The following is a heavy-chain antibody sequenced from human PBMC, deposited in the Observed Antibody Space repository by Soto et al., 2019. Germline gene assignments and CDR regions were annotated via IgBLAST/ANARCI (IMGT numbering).Heavy chain of an antibody. Sequence: QVPLVQSGAEVKKPGASVKVSCKACGYTFTSYGISWVRQAPGQGLEWMGWISAYNGNTNYAQKLQGRVTMTTDTSTSTAYMELRSLRSDDTAVYYCARDGRFRSAAGTGFDYWGQGTLVTVSS. D-gene: IGHD6-13*01. V-gene: IGHV1-18*04. J-gene: IGHJ4*02. CDR3: ARDGRFRSAAGTGFDY. CDR2: ISAYNGNT. CDR1: GYTFTSYG.